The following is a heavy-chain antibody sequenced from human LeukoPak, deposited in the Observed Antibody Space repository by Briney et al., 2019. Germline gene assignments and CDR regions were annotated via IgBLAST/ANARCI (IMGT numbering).Heavy chain of an antibody. J-gene: IGHJ4*02. CDR1: GYTFTSYA. D-gene: IGHD3-10*01. CDR2: INAGNDNT. CDR3: TRGLLWFGELSPPGY. V-gene: IGHV1-3*01. Sequence: ASVKVSCKASGYTFTSYAMHWVRQAPGQRLEWMGRINAGNDNTKYSQKFQGRVTITRDTSASTVYMGLSSLRSEDTAVYYCTRGLLWFGELSPPGYWGQGTLVTVSS.